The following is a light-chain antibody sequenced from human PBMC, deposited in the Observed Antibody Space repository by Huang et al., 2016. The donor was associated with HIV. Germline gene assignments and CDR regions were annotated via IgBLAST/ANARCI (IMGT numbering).Light chain of an antibody. CDR2: RTS. Sequence: VLTQSPGTLSLSPGERATLSCRASQYVSTTYLAWYQQKPGQAPRLLMYRTSTRPTGIPDRFRGSGSGTDFTLTISELEPEDFAVYYCQQYGSLVWTFGQGTRVEAK. J-gene: IGKJ1*01. V-gene: IGKV3-20*01. CDR1: QYVSTTY. CDR3: QQYGSLVWT.